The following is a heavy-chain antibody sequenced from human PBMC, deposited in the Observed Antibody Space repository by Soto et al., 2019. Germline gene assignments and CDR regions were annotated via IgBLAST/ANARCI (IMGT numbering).Heavy chain of an antibody. CDR2: IRSSGAGT. V-gene: IGHV3-23*01. Sequence: EVQLLESGGGLVQPGGSLRLSCAASGFTFSSYAMSWVRQAPGKGLEWVSAIRSSGAGTYHANSVKGRFTISRDNSKNTLHLQMDSLRAEDTAIYYCEKPYGSSASCYEVYWYFDLWGRGTLVTVSS. CDR3: EKPYGSSASCYEVYWYFDL. CDR1: GFTFSSYA. D-gene: IGHD2-2*01. J-gene: IGHJ2*01.